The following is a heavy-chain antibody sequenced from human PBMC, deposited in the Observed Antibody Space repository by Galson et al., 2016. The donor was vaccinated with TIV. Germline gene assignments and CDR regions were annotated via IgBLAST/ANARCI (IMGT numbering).Heavy chain of an antibody. CDR2: ISTYNGNT. CDR3: ARAGGTWNDVPVDY. D-gene: IGHD1-1*01. J-gene: IGHJ4*02. CDR1: GYTFTSYG. V-gene: IGHV1-18*01. Sequence: SVKVSCKASGYTFTSYGFGWVRQAPGQGLEWMGWISTYNGNTNYAQKFQGRVTLTTETSTSTASMELRGLTSDDTAMYYCARAGGTWNDVPVDYWGQGPLVTVSS.